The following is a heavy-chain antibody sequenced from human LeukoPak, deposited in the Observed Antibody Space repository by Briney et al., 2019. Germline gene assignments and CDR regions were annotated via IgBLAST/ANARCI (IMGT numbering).Heavy chain of an antibody. CDR2: IIPIFGTA. J-gene: IGHJ4*02. CDR3: ARESQDTAMGDYFDY. V-gene: IGHV1-69*05. CDR1: GGTFSSYA. Sequence: SVKVSCKASGGTFSSYAISWVRQAPGQGLEWMGRIIPIFGTANYARKFQGRVTITTDESTSTAYMELSSLRSEDTAVYYCARESQDTAMGDYFDYWGQGTLVTVSS. D-gene: IGHD5-18*01.